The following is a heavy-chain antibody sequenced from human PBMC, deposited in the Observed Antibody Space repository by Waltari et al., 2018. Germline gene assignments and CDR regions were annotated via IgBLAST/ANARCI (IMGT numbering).Heavy chain of an antibody. J-gene: IGHJ3*02. D-gene: IGHD1-26*01. Sequence: QVQLVQSGAEVKKPGSSVKVSCKASGGGFGTYAITWVRQAPGHGLEWVGGIIPSYGTPKFAQKFQGRVTFTADESTTTAYMELTSLKSEDTAIYYCARRNLGYAFDIWGQGTLVTVSS. CDR2: IIPSYGTP. V-gene: IGHV1-69*12. CDR3: ARRNLGYAFDI. CDR1: GGGFGTYA.